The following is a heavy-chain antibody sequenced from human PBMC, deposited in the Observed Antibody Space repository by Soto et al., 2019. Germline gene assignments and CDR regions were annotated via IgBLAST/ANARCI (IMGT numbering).Heavy chain of an antibody. D-gene: IGHD5-12*01. CDR2: ISSSSATV. V-gene: IGHV3-11*01. CDR3: ARDGVLATGPIEC. J-gene: IGHJ4*02. Sequence: QVQLVESGGGLVEPGGSLRLSCAASGFTLSDYYMSWVRQAPGKGLEWLSYISSSSATVYYVDSVKGRFTTSRDNAKNSLYLQMDSLRVEDTAVYYCARDGVLATGPIECWGQGAQVTVSS. CDR1: GFTLSDYY.